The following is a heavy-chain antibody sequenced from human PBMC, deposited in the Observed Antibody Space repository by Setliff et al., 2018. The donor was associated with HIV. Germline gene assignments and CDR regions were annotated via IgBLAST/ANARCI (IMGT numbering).Heavy chain of an antibody. CDR2: ISHSGST. J-gene: IGHJ4*01. CDR3: ARGSRSPLVNKFRVTPAFDY. V-gene: IGHV4-34*01. Sequence: KTSETLSLTCAVYGGSFSGHYWSWLRQTPGKGLEWIGDISHSGSTNYNPSLKSRVTISVDTSKNQFSLRLTSVTAADTAVYFCARGSRSPLVNKFRVTPAFDYWGQGTLVTVSA. CDR1: GGSFSGHY. D-gene: IGHD2-21*02.